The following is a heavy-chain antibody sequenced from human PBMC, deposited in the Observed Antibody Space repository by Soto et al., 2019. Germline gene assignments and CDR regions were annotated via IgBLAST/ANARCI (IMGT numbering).Heavy chain of an antibody. CDR3: AKVGGLSYYDSSGYYYYFDY. Sequence: GGSLRLSCAASGFTFSSYTMHWVRQAPGKGLEWVAIMSSDGKNKYYADSVKGRFTISRDNSKNTLYLQMNSLRAEDTAVYYCAKVGGLSYYDSSGYYYYFDYWGQGTLVTVSS. J-gene: IGHJ4*02. V-gene: IGHV3-30*04. CDR2: MSSDGKNK. CDR1: GFTFSSYT. D-gene: IGHD3-22*01.